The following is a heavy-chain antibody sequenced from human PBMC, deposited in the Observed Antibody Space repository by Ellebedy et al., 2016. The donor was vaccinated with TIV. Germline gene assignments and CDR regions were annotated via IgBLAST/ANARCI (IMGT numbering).Heavy chain of an antibody. CDR2: IHYRGNT. D-gene: IGHD3-9*01. J-gene: IGHJ6*02. Sequence: SETLSLTXTVSGASIKIYYWTWIRQPPGKGLEWIGYIHYRGNTSYNPSLKSRVSISVNTSTNHFSLKLTSVTAADTAVYYCARVAKDSDILTGNSIDYYGMDLWGLGTTVTVS. V-gene: IGHV4-59*01. CDR3: ARVAKDSDILTGNSIDYYGMDL. CDR1: GASIKIYY.